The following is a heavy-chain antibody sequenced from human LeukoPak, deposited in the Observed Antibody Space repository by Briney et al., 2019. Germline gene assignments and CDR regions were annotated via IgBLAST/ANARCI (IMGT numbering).Heavy chain of an antibody. Sequence: ASVKVSCKVSGYSLTELSMHWVRQAPGKGLEWMGGFDPEDDETIYAQKFQGRVTMTEDTSTDTAYMELSSLRSEDTAVYYCATDPLIAVAGGDYWGQGTLVTVSS. V-gene: IGHV1-24*01. J-gene: IGHJ4*02. CDR3: ATDPLIAVAGGDY. CDR2: FDPEDDET. D-gene: IGHD6-19*01. CDR1: GYSLTELS.